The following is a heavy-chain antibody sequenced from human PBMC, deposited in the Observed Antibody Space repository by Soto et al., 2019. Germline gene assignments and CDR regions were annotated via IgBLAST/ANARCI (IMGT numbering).Heavy chain of an antibody. CDR1: GGSISSSNW. CDR3: ASHGGSTVTTFGETVDSDRDY. CDR2: IYHSGST. D-gene: IGHD4-17*01. J-gene: IGHJ4*02. V-gene: IGHV4-4*02. Sequence: PSETLSLTCAVSGGSISSSNWWSWVRQPPGKGLEWIGEIYHSGSTNYNPSLKSRVTISVDKSKNQFSLKLSSVTAADTAVYYCASHGGSTVTTFGETVDSDRDYWGQGTLVTVSS.